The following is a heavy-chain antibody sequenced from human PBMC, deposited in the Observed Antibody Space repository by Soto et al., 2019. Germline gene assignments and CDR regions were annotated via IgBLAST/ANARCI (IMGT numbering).Heavy chain of an antibody. CDR1: GFTFSSYA. D-gene: IGHD2-15*01. Sequence: GGSLRLSWSASGFTFSSYAMHWVRQAPGKGLVWVSPINRDGSSTSYADSVKGRFTISRDNAKNTLYLQMNSLRAEDTAVYYCVRTSLVVAAATREDYWGQGTLVTVSS. CDR3: VRTSLVVAAATREDY. J-gene: IGHJ4*02. CDR2: INRDGSST. V-gene: IGHV3-74*01.